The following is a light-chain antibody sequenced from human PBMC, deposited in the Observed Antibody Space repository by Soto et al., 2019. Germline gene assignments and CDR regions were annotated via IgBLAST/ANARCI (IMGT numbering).Light chain of an antibody. J-gene: IGKJ1*01. Sequence: EIVMTQSPVTLSVSPGERVTLSCRASQSVSSYLAWYQQKPGQAPRLLSYGASSRAAGIPDRFSGSGSGTDFTLTISRLEPEDFAVYHCQQYGSSPTFGQGTKVDIK. CDR3: QQYGSSPT. CDR1: QSVSSY. V-gene: IGKV3-20*01. CDR2: GAS.